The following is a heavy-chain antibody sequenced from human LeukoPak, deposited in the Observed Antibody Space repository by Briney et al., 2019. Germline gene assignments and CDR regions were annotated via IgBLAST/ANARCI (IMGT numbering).Heavy chain of an antibody. V-gene: IGHV3-30-3*01. CDR1: GFTFSSYA. CDR3: ASGSEQWLFDP. D-gene: IGHD6-19*01. CDR2: ISYDGSNK. J-gene: IGHJ5*02. Sequence: PGGSLRLSCAASGFTFSSYAMHWVRQAPGKGLEWVAVISYDGSNKYYADSVKGRFTISRDNSKNTLYLQMNSLRAEDTAVYYCASGSEQWLFDPWGQGTLVTVSS.